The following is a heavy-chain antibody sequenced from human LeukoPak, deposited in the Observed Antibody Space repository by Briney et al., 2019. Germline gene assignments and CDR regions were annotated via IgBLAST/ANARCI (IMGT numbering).Heavy chain of an antibody. Sequence: PGGSLRLSCAASGFTFSSYGMHWVRQAPGKGLEWVAFIRYDGSNKYYADSVKGRFTISRDNSKNTLYLQMNSLRAEDTAVYYCARIQLRAWINAFDIWGQGTMVTVSS. V-gene: IGHV3-30*02. CDR2: IRYDGSNK. CDR3: ARIQLRAWINAFDI. CDR1: GFTFSSYG. D-gene: IGHD4-17*01. J-gene: IGHJ3*02.